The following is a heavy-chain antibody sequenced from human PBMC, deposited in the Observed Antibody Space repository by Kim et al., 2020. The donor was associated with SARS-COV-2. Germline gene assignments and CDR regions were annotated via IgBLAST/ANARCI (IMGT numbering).Heavy chain of an antibody. Sequence: ASVKVSCKASGYTFTSYAMHWVRQAPGQRLEWMGWINAGNGNTKYSQKFQGRVTITRDTSASTAYMELSSLRSEDTAVYYCARAPGGFLEWLSGLGYFDYWGQGTLVTVSS. CDR2: INAGNGNT. D-gene: IGHD3-3*01. CDR1: GYTFTSYA. CDR3: ARAPGGFLEWLSGLGYFDY. J-gene: IGHJ4*02. V-gene: IGHV1-3*01.